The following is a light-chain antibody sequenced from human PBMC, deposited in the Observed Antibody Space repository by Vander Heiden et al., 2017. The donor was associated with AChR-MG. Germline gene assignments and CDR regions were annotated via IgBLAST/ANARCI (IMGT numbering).Light chain of an antibody. J-gene: IGKJ1*01. Sequence: ASQIVASHLAWYQQKPGQAPRLLIHSASIRATGTPARFSGSGSGTEFTLTISSLQSEDFAVYYCQQYANWPPWTFGQGTKVEVK. V-gene: IGKV3-15*01. CDR3: QQYANWPPWT. CDR2: SAS. CDR1: QIVASH.